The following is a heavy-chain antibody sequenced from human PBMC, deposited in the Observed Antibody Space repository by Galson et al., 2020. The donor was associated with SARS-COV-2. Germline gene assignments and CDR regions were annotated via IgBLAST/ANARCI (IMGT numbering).Heavy chain of an antibody. Sequence: TGGSLRLSCAASGFTFSSHTMTWVRQAPGKGLEWVSAISSTGDKTNYAASGKGRFTISRDNSKNTLSLQVKSLRAEDKAVYYCAKVSRSDGSTYGSFDHWGQGHLVTVSS. CDR2: ISSTGDKT. CDR1: GFTFSSHT. D-gene: IGHD5-18*01. J-gene: IGHJ4*02. CDR3: AKVSRSDGSTYGSFDH. V-gene: IGHV3-23*01.